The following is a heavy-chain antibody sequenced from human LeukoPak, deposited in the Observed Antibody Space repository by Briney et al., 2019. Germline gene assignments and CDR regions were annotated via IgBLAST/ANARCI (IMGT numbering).Heavy chain of an antibody. CDR1: GGSVSSGSYY. CDR3: ASSTVTVDY. CDR2: IYCSGST. J-gene: IGHJ4*02. D-gene: IGHD4-17*01. V-gene: IGHV4-61*01. Sequence: SETLSLTCTVSGGSVSSGSYYWSWIRQPPGEGLEWIGYIYCSGSTNYNPSLKSRVTISVDTSKNQFSLKLSSVTAADTAVYYCASSTVTVDYWGQGTLVTVSS.